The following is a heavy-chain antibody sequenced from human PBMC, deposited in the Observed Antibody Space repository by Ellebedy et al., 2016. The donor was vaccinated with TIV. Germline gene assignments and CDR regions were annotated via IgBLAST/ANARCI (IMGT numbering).Heavy chain of an antibody. CDR1: GVIFTKTT. Sequence: SVKVSCXASGVIFTKTTISWLRQGPGQGPEWMGGITPIFHTPNYAQKFQGRVTIFADASSNTVYLRLTGLTPDDTAVYFCAAEPDIRPYHFEYWGQGTFVTVSS. J-gene: IGHJ4*02. D-gene: IGHD3-22*01. V-gene: IGHV1-69*13. CDR2: ITPIFHTP. CDR3: AAEPDIRPYHFEY.